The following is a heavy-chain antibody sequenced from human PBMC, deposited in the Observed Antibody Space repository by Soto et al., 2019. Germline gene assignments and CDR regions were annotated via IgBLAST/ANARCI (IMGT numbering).Heavy chain of an antibody. D-gene: IGHD1-26*01. V-gene: IGHV4-38-2*01. J-gene: IGHJ5*02. CDR2: IYHSGST. Sequence: SDTLSLTCAVSGYSISSGYYWGWIRQPPGKGLEWIGSIYHSGSTYYNPSLKSRVTISVDTSKNQFSLKLSSVTAADTAVYYCARAKSGSPGWFDPWGQGTLVTVSS. CDR3: ARAKSGSPGWFDP. CDR1: GYSISSGYY.